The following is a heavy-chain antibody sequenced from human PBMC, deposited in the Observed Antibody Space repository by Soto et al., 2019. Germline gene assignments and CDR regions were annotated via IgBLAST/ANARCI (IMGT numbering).Heavy chain of an antibody. CDR1: GFTFSSYA. CDR2: ISGSGGST. J-gene: IGHJ4*02. D-gene: IGHD1-26*01. V-gene: IGHV3-23*01. Sequence: EVQLLESGGGLVQPGGSLRLSCAASGFTFSSYAMSWVRQAPGKGLEWVSAISGSGGSTYYADSVKGRFTISRDNSKNTLYLQMNSVRAEDTAVYYCAKEEEGARVTNRNRDYFDYWGQGTLVTVSS. CDR3: AKEEEGARVTNRNRDYFDY.